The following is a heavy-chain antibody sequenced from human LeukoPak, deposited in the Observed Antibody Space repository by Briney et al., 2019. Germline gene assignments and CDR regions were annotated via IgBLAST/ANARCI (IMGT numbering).Heavy chain of an antibody. CDR1: GFTFSGYW. CDR2: IKSDGSSA. V-gene: IGHV3-74*03. CDR3: AREVASAAFDY. Sequence: SGGSLRFSCAASGFTFSGYWMHWVRQAPGKGLVWVSLIKSDGSSAMYADSVKGRFSISRDNAKNTLDLQMNSLRAEDTAVCFCAREVASAAFDYWGQGTPVTVSS. D-gene: IGHD5-12*01. J-gene: IGHJ4*02.